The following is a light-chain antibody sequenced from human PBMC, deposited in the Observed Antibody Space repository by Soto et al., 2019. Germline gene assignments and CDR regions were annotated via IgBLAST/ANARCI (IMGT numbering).Light chain of an antibody. J-gene: IGKJ3*01. CDR1: QGIGNY. Sequence: DIQMTQSPSSLSAYVGDRVTITCRASQGIGNYLAWYQQKPGKVPKLLIYGASTLQSGVPSRFSGSGSGTVFTLTISSLQPEDFAVYYCQQRTNWPPGVTFGPGTKVDVK. V-gene: IGKV1-27*01. CDR2: GAS. CDR3: QQRTNWPPGVT.